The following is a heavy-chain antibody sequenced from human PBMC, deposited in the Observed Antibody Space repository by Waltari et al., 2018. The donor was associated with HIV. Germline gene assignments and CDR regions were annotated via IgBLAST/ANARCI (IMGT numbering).Heavy chain of an antibody. CDR2: VNSEGSSR. V-gene: IGHV3-74*01. D-gene: IGHD2-15*01. Sequence: VQLVESGGGSIKTGGSLRLSCTASGFSVSNHWMDWVRQGPGKGLVWGAVVNSEGSSRNYADAVKGRFVISRDNARNTVYLQLNSLRGEDTAMYFCARASHYIEFSTFDGDYYFDVWGRGTRVAVSS. CDR1: GFSVSNHW. J-gene: IGHJ4*02. CDR3: ARASHYIEFSTFDGDYYFDV.